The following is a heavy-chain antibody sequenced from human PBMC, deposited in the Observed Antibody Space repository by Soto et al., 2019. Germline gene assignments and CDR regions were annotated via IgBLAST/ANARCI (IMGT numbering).Heavy chain of an antibody. V-gene: IGHV3-23*01. Sequence: GSLRLSCAASGFTFSSSTMNWVRQAPGKGLEWVSAIIDSGGYTYYADSVKGRFTISRDNSKNTLYLQMNSLRAEDTALYYCAKETYYYYGMDVWGQGTTVTVSS. CDR3: AKETYYYYGMDV. CDR2: IIDSGGYT. J-gene: IGHJ6*02. CDR1: GFTFSSST.